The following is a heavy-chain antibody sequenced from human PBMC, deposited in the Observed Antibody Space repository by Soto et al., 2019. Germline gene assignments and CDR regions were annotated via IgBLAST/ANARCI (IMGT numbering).Heavy chain of an antibody. V-gene: IGHV4-59*01. CDR1: SGSISTYF. CDR2: IYYSGTT. CDR3: ARGRGGIHDAFDI. D-gene: IGHD1-26*01. Sequence: SETLSLTCTVSSGSISTYFWSCIRQPPGKGLEWIGYIYYSGTTNYNPSLKSRVTILLDTSKNQFSLRLSSVTAADTAVYYCARGRGGIHDAFDIWGQGTLVTVSS. J-gene: IGHJ3*02.